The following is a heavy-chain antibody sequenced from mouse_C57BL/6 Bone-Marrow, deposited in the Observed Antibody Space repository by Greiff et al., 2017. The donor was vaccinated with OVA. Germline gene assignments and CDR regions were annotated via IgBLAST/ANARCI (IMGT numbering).Heavy chain of an antibody. Sequence: EVKLVESEGGLVQPGSSMKLSCTASGFTFSDYYMAWVRQVPEKGLEWVANINYDGSSTYYLDSLKSRFIISRVNAKNILYLQMSSLKSEDTATYYCARDGGVLRDYAMDYWGQGTSVTVSS. CDR2: INYDGSST. V-gene: IGHV5-16*01. CDR3: ARDGGVLRDYAMDY. D-gene: IGHD1-1*01. CDR1: GFTFSDYY. J-gene: IGHJ4*01.